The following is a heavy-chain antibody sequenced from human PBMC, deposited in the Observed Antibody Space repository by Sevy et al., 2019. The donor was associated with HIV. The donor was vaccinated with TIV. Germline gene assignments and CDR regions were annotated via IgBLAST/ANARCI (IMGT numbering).Heavy chain of an antibody. CDR3: ARDPGIAVAGTTWFDP. V-gene: IGHV4-59*13. CDR2: IYYSGST. D-gene: IGHD6-19*01. Sequence: SETLSLTCTVSGGSISSYYWSWIRQPPGKGLEWIGYIYYSGSTNYNPSLKSRVTISVDTSTNQFALKLSSVTAADTAVYYCARDPGIAVAGTTWFDPWGQGTLVTVSS. CDR1: GGSISSYY. J-gene: IGHJ5*02.